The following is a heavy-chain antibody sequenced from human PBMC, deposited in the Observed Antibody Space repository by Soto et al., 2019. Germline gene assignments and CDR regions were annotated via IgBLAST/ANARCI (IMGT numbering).Heavy chain of an antibody. CDR2: IYHSGST. CDR3: ARGGGGYSSSLHPFDP. CDR1: GGPISSGGYS. J-gene: IGHJ5*02. D-gene: IGHD6-6*01. V-gene: IGHV4-30-2*01. Sequence: SETLSLTCAVSGGPISSGGYSWSWIRQPPGKGLEWIGYIYHSGSTYYNPSLKSRVAISVDRSKNQFSLKLSSVTAADTAVYYCARGGGGYSSSLHPFDPWGQGTLVTVS.